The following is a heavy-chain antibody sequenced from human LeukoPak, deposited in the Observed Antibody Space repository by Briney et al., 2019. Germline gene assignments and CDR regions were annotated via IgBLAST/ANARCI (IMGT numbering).Heavy chain of an antibody. CDR1: GFTFTNYG. CDR3: ARASGYDVDY. V-gene: IGHV3-21*01. Sequence: GGSLRLSCSASGFTFTNYGMSWVRQAPGKGLEWVSSISSSSSYIYYADSVKGRFTISRDNAKNSLYLQMNSLRAEDTAVYYCARASGYDVDYWGQGTLVTVSS. D-gene: IGHD5-12*01. J-gene: IGHJ4*02. CDR2: ISSSSSYI.